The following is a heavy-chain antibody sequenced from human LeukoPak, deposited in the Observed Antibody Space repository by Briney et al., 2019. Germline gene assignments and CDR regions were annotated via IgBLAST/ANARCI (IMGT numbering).Heavy chain of an antibody. CDR2: INPNSGGT. V-gene: IGHV1-2*02. J-gene: IGHJ4*02. D-gene: IGHD2-15*01. Sequence: ASVKASCKASGYTFTGYYMHWVRQAPGQGLEWMGWINPNSGGTNYAQKFQGRVTMTRDTSISTAYMELSRLRSDDTAVYYCAVSGGSCCLFDYWGQGTLVTVSS. CDR3: AVSGGSCCLFDY. CDR1: GYTFTGYY.